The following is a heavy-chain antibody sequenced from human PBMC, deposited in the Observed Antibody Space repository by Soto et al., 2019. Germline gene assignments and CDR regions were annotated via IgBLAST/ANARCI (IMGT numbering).Heavy chain of an antibody. CDR3: VKDYSHGRFPDY. D-gene: IGHD1-26*01. CDR2: STYVGGTP. V-gene: IGHV3-64D*06. Sequence: DLVESGGGLVQPGGSLRLSCSASGFNRKEYGMHWVRQAPGKGLEQVASSTYVGGTPYYVESVKGRFTVSRDNSKNTLYLQMGSLRPEDTAIYFCVKDYSHGRFPDYWGQGTLVTVSS. CDR1: GFNRKEYG. J-gene: IGHJ4*02.